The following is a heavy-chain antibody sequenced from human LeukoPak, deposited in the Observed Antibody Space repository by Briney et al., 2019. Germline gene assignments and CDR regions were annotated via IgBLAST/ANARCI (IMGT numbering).Heavy chain of an antibody. CDR1: GGSISSGDYY. Sequence: SETLSLTCTVSGGSISSGDYYWSWIRQPPGKGLEWIGYIYYSGSTYYNPSLKSRVTISVDTSKNQFSLKLSSVTAADTAVYYCARGKRVLRFLEWSLRAFDIWGQGTMVTVSS. J-gene: IGHJ3*02. V-gene: IGHV4-30-4*01. CDR3: ARGKRVLRFLEWSLRAFDI. CDR2: IYYSGST. D-gene: IGHD3-3*01.